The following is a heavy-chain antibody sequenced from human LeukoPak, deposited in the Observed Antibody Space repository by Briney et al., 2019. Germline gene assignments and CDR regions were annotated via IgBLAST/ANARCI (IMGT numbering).Heavy chain of an antibody. CDR3: ARVRSARPGY. J-gene: IGHJ4*02. CDR2: ISYDGSNK. V-gene: IGHV3-30-3*01. CDR1: GFTFSSYA. D-gene: IGHD1-26*01. Sequence: PGRSLRLSCAASGFTFSSYAMHWVRQAPGKGLEWVAVISYDGSNKYYADSVKGRFTISRDNSKNTLYPQMNSLRAEDTAVYYCARVRSARPGYWGQGTLVTVSS.